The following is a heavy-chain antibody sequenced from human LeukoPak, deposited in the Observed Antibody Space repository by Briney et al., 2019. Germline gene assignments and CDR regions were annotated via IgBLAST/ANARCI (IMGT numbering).Heavy chain of an antibody. CDR2: INEDGNKK. J-gene: IGHJ4*02. CDR1: GFTFRRYW. V-gene: IGHV3-7*01. CDR3: VRGCTSSSCYDY. Sequence: GGSLRLSCTASGFTFRRYWMSWVRQAPGKGLECVANINEDGNKKYYVDSVKGRFTISRDNTKNSLYLQMNSLRAEDTAVYYCVRGCTSSSCYDYWGQGTLVTVSS. D-gene: IGHD2-15*01.